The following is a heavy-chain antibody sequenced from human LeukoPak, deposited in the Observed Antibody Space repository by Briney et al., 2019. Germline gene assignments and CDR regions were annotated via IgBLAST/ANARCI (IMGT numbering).Heavy chain of an antibody. CDR2: TFYRSKWHY. V-gene: IGHV6-1*01. J-gene: IGHJ4*02. CDR1: GDSVSSNTAA. Sequence: SQTLSLTCAISGDSVSSNTAAWYWIRQSPSRGLEWLGRTFYRSKWHYEYAVSVRSRITINVDTSKNQFSLQLNSVTPEDTAVFYCARDPSDDQILDHWGQGTLVTVSS. CDR3: ARDPSDDQILDH. D-gene: IGHD3-9*01.